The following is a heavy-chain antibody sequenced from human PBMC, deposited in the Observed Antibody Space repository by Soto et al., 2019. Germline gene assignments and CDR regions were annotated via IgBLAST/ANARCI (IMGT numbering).Heavy chain of an antibody. D-gene: IGHD6-6*01. CDR2: ISYDGSNK. J-gene: IGHJ4*02. CDR3: AKNSGAARRFYFDY. CDR1: GFTFSSYG. V-gene: IGHV3-30*18. Sequence: GGSLRLSCAASGFTFSSYGMHWVRQAPGKGLEWVAVISYDGSNKYYADSVKGRFTISRDNSKNTLYLQMNSLRAEDTAVYYCAKNSGAARRFYFDYWGQGTLVTVSS.